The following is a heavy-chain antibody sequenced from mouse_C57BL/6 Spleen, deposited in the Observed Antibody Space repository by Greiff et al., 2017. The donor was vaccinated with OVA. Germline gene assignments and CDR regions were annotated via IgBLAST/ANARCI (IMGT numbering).Heavy chain of an antibody. V-gene: IGHV14-2*01. CDR1: GFNITDYY. CDR3: ARYYSNPYYFDY. CDR2: IDPEDGDT. J-gene: IGHJ2*01. D-gene: IGHD2-5*01. Sequence: VQLQQSGAELVKPGASVKLSCTASGFNITDYYMHWVKQRTEQGLEWIGRIDPEDGDTNYTPKFQGKATITADTSSNTAYLQLSSLTSEDTAVYYCARYYSNPYYFDYWGQGTTLTVSS.